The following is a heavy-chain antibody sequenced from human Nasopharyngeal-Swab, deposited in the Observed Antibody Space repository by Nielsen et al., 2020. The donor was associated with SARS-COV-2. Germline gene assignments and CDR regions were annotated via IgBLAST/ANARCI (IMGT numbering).Heavy chain of an antibody. J-gene: IGHJ4*02. V-gene: IGHV4-39*07. D-gene: IGHD3-10*01. CDR3: ASRRYYYGSGSYSLDY. Sequence: WIRQPPGKGLEWIGSIYYSGSTYYNPPLKSRVTISVDTSKNQFSLKLSSVTAADTAVYYCASRRYYYGSGSYSLDYWGQGTLVTVSS. CDR2: IYYSGST.